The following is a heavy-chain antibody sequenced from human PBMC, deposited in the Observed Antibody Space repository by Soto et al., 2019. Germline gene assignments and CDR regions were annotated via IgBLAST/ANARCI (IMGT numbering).Heavy chain of an antibody. CDR1: GFTFSSYG. CDR2: ISYDGSNK. Sequence: QVQLLESGGGVVQPGSSLRLSCAASGFTFSSYGMHWVRQAPGKGLEWVAVISYDGSNKYYADSVKGRFTISRDNSKNTLYRQINSLRAEDTAVYYCTGMGGATRVLGHVVDVWGQESTVTVSS. CDR3: TGMGGATRVLGHVVDV. D-gene: IGHD1-26*01. V-gene: IGHV3-30*03. J-gene: IGHJ6*02.